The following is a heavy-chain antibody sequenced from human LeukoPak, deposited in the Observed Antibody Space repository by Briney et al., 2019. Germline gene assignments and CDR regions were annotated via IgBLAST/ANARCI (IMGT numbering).Heavy chain of an antibody. CDR2: IKPSGTDT. V-gene: IGHV1-46*01. Sequence: ASVKVSCKTSGYSFTSYNLHWVQQAPGQRLEWMGIIKPSGTDTNYAQKFQGRVIMTTDTSTSTVYMELSSLKSEDTAVYYCARVRDGYNDAYDIWGQGTMVIVSS. CDR3: ARVRDGYNDAYDI. CDR1: GYSFTSYN. J-gene: IGHJ3*02. D-gene: IGHD5-24*01.